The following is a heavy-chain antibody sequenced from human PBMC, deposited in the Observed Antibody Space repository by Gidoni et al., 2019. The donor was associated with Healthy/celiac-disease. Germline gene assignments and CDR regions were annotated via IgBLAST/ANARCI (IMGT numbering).Heavy chain of an antibody. Sequence: VQLVESGGGVVQPGRSLRLSCAASGLTFSSYGMHWVRQAPGKGLEWVAVIWYDGSNKYYADSVKGRFTISRDNSKNTLYLQMNSLRAEDTAVYYCARGSYGDYSEGYYYYAMDVWGQGTTVTVSS. D-gene: IGHD4-17*01. CDR1: GLTFSSYG. J-gene: IGHJ6*02. CDR3: ARGSYGDYSEGYYYYAMDV. CDR2: IWYDGSNK. V-gene: IGHV3-33*01.